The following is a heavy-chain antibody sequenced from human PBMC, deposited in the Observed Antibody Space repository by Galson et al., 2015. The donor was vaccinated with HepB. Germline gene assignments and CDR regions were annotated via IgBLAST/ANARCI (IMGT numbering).Heavy chain of an antibody. CDR3: ARAGRDTTGFFFYVDF. CDR2: INPANGRT. V-gene: IGHV1-3*01. Sequence: SVKVSCKASGYTFTSYSLHWLRQAPGQRPEWMGWINPANGRTRHSLTFQGRLSISRDTSASTVYLELSSLRSEDTALYYCARAGRDTTGFFFYVDFWGPGTLVTVSS. D-gene: IGHD3-22*01. J-gene: IGHJ4*02. CDR1: GYTFTSYS.